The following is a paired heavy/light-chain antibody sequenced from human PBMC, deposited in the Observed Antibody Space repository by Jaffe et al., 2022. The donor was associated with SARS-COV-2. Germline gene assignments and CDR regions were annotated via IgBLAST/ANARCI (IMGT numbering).Light chain of an antibody. CDR1: SSDVGDYDY. CDR3: SSYTSSSTLV. J-gene: IGLJ2*01. Sequence: QSALTQPASVSGSPGQSITISCTGTSSDVGDYDYVSWYQQHPGKAPKLMIYDVSNRPSGVSNRFSGSKSGNTASLTISGLQADDEADYYCSSYTSSSTLVFGGGTKLTVL. V-gene: IGLV2-14*01. CDR2: DVS.
Heavy chain of an antibody. Sequence: EVQLVESGGGLVEPGGSLRLSCAASGFTFTSAWMSWVRQAPGRGLEWVGRIKNKADGGTIDYAAPVKGRFTVSRDDSKNTLYLQMNSLKTEDTAVYYCTAARGDYVRYWGQGTLVTVSS. CDR2: IKNKADGGTI. CDR3: TAARGDYVRY. CDR1: GFTFTSAW. J-gene: IGHJ4*02. V-gene: IGHV3-15*01. D-gene: IGHD4-17*01.